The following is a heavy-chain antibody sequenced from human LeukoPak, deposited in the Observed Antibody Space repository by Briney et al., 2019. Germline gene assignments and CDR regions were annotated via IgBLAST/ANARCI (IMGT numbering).Heavy chain of an antibody. D-gene: IGHD2-2*01. V-gene: IGHV4-34*01. J-gene: IGHJ4*02. CDR3: ARANPTSIVVVPAAMLDY. Sequence: SETLSLTCAVYGGSFSGYYWSWIRQPPGKGLEWTGEINHSGSTNYNPSLKSRVTISVDTSKNQFSLKLSSVTAADTAVYYCARANPTSIVVVPAAMLDYWGQGTLVTVSS. CDR2: INHSGST. CDR1: GGSFSGYY.